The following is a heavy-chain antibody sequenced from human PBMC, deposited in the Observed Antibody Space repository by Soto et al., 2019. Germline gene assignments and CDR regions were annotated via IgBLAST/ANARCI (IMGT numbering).Heavy chain of an antibody. V-gene: IGHV3-23*01. Sequence: PGGSLRLSCAASGFTFSSYAMSWVRQAPGKGLEWVSAISGSGGSTYYADSVKGRFTISRDNSKNTLYLQMNSLRAEDTAVYYCAKDNKGPGWPLHDSGSYSHDYWGKETLVTVPS. CDR2: ISGSGGST. CDR3: AKDNKGPGWPLHDSGSYSHDY. J-gene: IGHJ4*02. CDR1: GFTFSSYA. D-gene: IGHD1-26*01.